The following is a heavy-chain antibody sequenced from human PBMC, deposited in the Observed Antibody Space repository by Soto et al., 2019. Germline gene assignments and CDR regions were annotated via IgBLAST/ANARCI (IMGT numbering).Heavy chain of an antibody. Sequence: QVQLQESGPGLVKPSQTLSLTCTVSGGSISSGGYYWSWIRQHPGTGLEWIGYISYSGSTYYNPSLKRQETLSVDTSTSQFSLILSSVTAAGTAVYYCARGVLHWGQGTLVTVSS. CDR3: ARGVLH. CDR2: ISYSGST. V-gene: IGHV4-31*01. CDR1: GGSISSGGYY. J-gene: IGHJ4*01.